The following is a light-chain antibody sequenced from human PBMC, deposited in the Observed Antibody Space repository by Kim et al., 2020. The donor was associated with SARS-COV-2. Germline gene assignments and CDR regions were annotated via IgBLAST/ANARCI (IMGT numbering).Light chain of an antibody. CDR2: EDH. Sequence: NFMLTQSHSVSQSPGKTVIISCTRSSGSIVSDFVQWFQQRPGSSPTTVIYEDHKRPSGVPDRFSGSVDSSSNAASLTISGLRAEDEADYYCQSYDDHIWVFGGGTQLTVL. V-gene: IGLV6-57*01. CDR3: QSYDDHIWV. J-gene: IGLJ3*02. CDR1: SGSIVSDF.